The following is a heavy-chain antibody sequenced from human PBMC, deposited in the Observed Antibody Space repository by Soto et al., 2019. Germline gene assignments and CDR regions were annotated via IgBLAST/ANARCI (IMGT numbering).Heavy chain of an antibody. Sequence: GGSLRLSCAASGFTFSSYWMRWVRQAPGKGLVWVSRINSDGSSTSYADSVKGRFTISRDNAKNTLYLQMNSLRAEDTAVYYWARFSIRYCSSTSCSLFDYWVQGTLVTVSS. V-gene: IGHV3-74*01. CDR3: ARFSIRYCSSTSCSLFDY. D-gene: IGHD2-2*01. CDR2: INSDGSST. CDR1: GFTFSSYW. J-gene: IGHJ4*02.